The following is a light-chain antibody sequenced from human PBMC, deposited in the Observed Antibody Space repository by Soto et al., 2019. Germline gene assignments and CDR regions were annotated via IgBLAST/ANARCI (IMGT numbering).Light chain of an antibody. CDR2: GAS. CDR1: QSVSTSY. V-gene: IGKV3-20*01. CDR3: QQYGSSPTT. Sequence: DIVLTQSPGTLSLSPGERATLSCRASQSVSTSYLAWYQQKPGQAPRLLIFGASSRATGIPDRFMGSGSGTDFTLTISRLEPEDFAVYYCQQYGSSPTTFGQGTKVEIK. J-gene: IGKJ1*01.